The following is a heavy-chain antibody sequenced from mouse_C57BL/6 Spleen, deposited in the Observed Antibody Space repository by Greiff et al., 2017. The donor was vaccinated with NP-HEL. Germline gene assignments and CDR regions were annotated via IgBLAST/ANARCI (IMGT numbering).Heavy chain of an antibody. Sequence: EVKLQESGPELVKPGASVKMSCKASGYTFTDYNMHWVKQSHGKSLEWIGYINPNNGGTSYNQKFKGKATLTVNKSSSTAYMELRSLTSEDSAVYYCAREQPRRDFAYWGQGTLVTVSA. CDR1: GYTFTDYN. J-gene: IGHJ3*01. V-gene: IGHV1-22*01. CDR3: AREQPRRDFAY. CDR2: INPNNGGT. D-gene: IGHD3-3*01.